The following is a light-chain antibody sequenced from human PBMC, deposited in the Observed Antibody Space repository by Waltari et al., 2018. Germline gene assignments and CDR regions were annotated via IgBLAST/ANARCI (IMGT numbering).Light chain of an antibody. Sequence: SYVLTQPPSVSVAPGTTATITCGGDKIGSQNVHWYQQRSGQAPVLVTTYDTRRPSEIPERFSGSNSGNTATLTISRVEVGDEADYYCQVWHDRSNHVVFGGGTKLTVL. CDR3: QVWHDRSNHVV. J-gene: IGLJ3*02. CDR2: YDT. CDR1: KIGSQN. V-gene: IGLV3-21*04.